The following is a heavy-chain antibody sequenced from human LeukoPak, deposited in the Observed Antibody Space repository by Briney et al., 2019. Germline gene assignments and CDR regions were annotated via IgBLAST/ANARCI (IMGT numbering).Heavy chain of an antibody. Sequence: TGGSLRLSCAASGFTFSRFWMHWVRQAPGKGLEWVSRINPEETTTTYADSVKGRFTISRDNARNTLYLQMLSLRAEDTALYYCTRDTYGEQDYWGQGTLVTVSS. CDR2: INPEETTT. CDR1: GFTFSRFW. V-gene: IGHV3-74*03. D-gene: IGHD2-8*01. J-gene: IGHJ4*02. CDR3: TRDTYGEQDY.